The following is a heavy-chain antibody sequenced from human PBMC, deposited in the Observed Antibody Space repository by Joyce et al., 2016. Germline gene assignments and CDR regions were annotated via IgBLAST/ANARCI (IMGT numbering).Heavy chain of an antibody. Sequence: EMQLEESGGTLVHPGGSLRLSCTVSQTRRSNNSVMAWVRPAPGKGREWVAAIGASGGGIDYGDSVKGRFTVSRDNSKNMMFLEMTSLKTEDTAIYYCARAMTVVVAYTLRDGFDVWGQGTMVAVSS. CDR1: QTRRSNNSV. J-gene: IGHJ3*01. CDR3: ARAMTVVVAYTLRDGFDV. CDR2: IGASGGGI. V-gene: IGHV3-23*04. D-gene: IGHD2-15*01.